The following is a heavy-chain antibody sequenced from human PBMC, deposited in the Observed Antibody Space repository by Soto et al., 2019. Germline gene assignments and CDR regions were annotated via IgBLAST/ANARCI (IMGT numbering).Heavy chain of an antibody. D-gene: IGHD3-22*01. J-gene: IGHJ3*02. CDR3: ARSDSSEWGHAFDM. Sequence: PSETLSLTCTASGVSVGSGNYYWSWIRQPPGKGLEWIGYIYITDSHNYNPSLTHRATMSIDTSKNQFSLKLTSVTAAHTAVYHCARSDSSEWGHAFDMWGQGTMVTVSS. CDR1: GVSVGSGNYY. CDR2: IYITDSH. V-gene: IGHV4-61*01.